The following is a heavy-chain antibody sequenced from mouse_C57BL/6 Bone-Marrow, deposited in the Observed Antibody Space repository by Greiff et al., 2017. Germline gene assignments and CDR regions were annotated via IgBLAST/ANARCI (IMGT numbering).Heavy chain of an antibody. Sequence: EVQRVESGGGLVKPGGSLKLSCAASGFTFSSYAMSWVRQTPEKRLEWVATISDGGSYTYYPDNVKGRFTISRDNAKNNLYLQMSHLKSEDTAMYYCARDQGMVTTPYYFDYWGQGTTLTVSS. CDR2: ISDGGSYT. D-gene: IGHD2-2*01. J-gene: IGHJ2*01. CDR1: GFTFSSYA. V-gene: IGHV5-4*01. CDR3: ARDQGMVTTPYYFDY.